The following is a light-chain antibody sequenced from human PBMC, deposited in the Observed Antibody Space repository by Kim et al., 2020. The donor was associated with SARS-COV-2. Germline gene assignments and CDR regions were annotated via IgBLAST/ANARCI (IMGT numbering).Light chain of an antibody. V-gene: IGLV3-1*01. CDR2: EDA. CDR1: KLVDKY. CDR3: QAWDSNIVV. J-gene: IGLJ3*02. Sequence: SYELTQPPSVSVSPGQTASITCSGDKLVDKYACWYQQRPGQSPVMVIYEDAKRPSGIPERFSGSNSGNTATLTISGTQAADEADYFCQAWDSNIVVFGGG.